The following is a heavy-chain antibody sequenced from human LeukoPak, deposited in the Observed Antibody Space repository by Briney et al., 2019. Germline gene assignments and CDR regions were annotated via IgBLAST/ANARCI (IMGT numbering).Heavy chain of an antibody. J-gene: IGHJ4*02. CDR2: IIPILGIA. CDR1: GGTFSSYA. Sequence: GASVKVSCKASGGTFSSYAISWVRQAPGQGLEWMGRIIPILGIANYAQKFQGRVTITADKSTSTAYMELSSLRSEDTAVYCCAPHSGTSQEGYWGQGTLVTVSS. V-gene: IGHV1-69*04. D-gene: IGHD1-26*01. CDR3: APHSGTSQEGY.